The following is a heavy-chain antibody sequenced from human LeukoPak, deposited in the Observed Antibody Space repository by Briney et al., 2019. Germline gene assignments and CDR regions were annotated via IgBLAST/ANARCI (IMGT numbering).Heavy chain of an antibody. J-gene: IGHJ5*02. CDR1: GYTFTSYG. CDR3: ARDRDCSSTSCYFHWFDP. D-gene: IGHD2-2*01. V-gene: IGHV1-69*05. CDR2: IIPIFGTA. Sequence: ASVKVSCKASGYTFTSYGISWVRQAPGQGLEWMGGIIPIFGTANYAQKFQGRVTITTDESTSTAYMEPSSLRSEDTAVYYCARDRDCSSTSCYFHWFDPWGQGTLVTVSS.